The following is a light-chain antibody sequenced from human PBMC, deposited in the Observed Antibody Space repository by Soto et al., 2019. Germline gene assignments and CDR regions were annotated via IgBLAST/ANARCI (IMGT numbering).Light chain of an antibody. CDR2: EGS. J-gene: IGLJ2*01. CDR3: CSYAGSRTLTV. V-gene: IGLV2-23*01. CDR1: SSDVGSYNL. Sequence: QSALTLAASVSGSPGQSITISCTGTSSDVGSYNLVSWYQQHPGKAPKLMIYEGSKRPSGVSNRFSGSKSGNTASLTISGLQPEDEADYYCCSYAGSRTLTVFGGGTKLTVL.